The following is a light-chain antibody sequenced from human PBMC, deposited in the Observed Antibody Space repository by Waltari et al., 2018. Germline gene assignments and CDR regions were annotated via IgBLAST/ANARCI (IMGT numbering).Light chain of an antibody. CDR3: SSQSTNNGVI. CDR1: SSDVGGDDS. V-gene: IGLV2-14*03. CDR2: DVN. J-gene: IGLJ2*01. Sequence: QSALTQPASVSGSPGRSITISCTGSSSDVGGDDSVSWYEDHPGQAPKVIIYDVNKRPSGVSDRFSGSKSGNTASLTISGLQAEDEATFYCSSQSTNNGVIFGGGTKVTVL.